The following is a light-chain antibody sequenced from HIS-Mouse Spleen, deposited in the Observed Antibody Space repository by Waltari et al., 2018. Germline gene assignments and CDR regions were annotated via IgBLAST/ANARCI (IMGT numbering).Light chain of an antibody. V-gene: IGKV2-28*01. CDR2: LGS. J-gene: IGKJ3*01. Sequence: DIVMTQSPLPLPVTPGEPASIPCRSSQSLLHSNGYNYLHWYLQKPGQSPQLLIYLGSNRASGVPDRFSGSGSGTDFTLKISRVEAEDVGVYYCMQALQTPFTFGPGTKVDIK. CDR3: MQALQTPFT. CDR1: QSLLHSNGYNY.